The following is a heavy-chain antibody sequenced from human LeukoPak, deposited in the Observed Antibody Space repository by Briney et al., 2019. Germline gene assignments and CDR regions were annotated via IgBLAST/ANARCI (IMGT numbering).Heavy chain of an antibody. J-gene: IGHJ2*01. CDR3: ARRAMSSGYDGWYFDL. D-gene: IGHD3-22*01. V-gene: IGHV4-34*01. CDR1: GGSFSGYY. Sequence: PSETLSLTCAVYGGSFSGYYWSWLRQPPGKGLEWIGEINHSGSTNYNPSLKSRVTISVDTSKNQFSLKLTSVTAADTAVYYCARRAMSSGYDGWYFDLWGRGTLVTVSS. CDR2: INHSGST.